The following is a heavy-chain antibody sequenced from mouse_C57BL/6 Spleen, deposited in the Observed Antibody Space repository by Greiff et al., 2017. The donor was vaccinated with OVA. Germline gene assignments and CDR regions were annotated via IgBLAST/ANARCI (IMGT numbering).Heavy chain of an antibody. CDR3: ARPSITTVGGDY. V-gene: IGHV1-80*01. CDR2: IYPGDGDT. Sequence: QVQLKESGAELVKPGASVKISCKASGYAFSSYWMNWVKQRPGKGLEWIGQIYPGDGDTNYNGKFKGKATLTADKSSSTAYMQLSSLTSEDSAVYFCARPSITTVGGDYWGQGTTLTVSS. CDR1: GYAFSSYW. D-gene: IGHD1-1*01. J-gene: IGHJ2*01.